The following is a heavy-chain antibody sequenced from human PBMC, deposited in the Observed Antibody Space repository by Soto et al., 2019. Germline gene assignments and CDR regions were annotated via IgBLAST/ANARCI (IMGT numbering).Heavy chain of an antibody. CDR1: GFTFSSYS. Sequence: EVQLVESGGGLVQPGGSLRLYCAASGFTFSSYSMNWVRQAPGKGLEWVSYISSSSTIYYADSVKGRFTISRDNAKNSLYLQMNSLRDEDTAVYYCARDGNSRGYRPLDAFDIWGQGTMVTVSS. CDR2: ISSSSTI. CDR3: ARDGNSRGYRPLDAFDI. V-gene: IGHV3-48*02. J-gene: IGHJ3*02. D-gene: IGHD3-22*01.